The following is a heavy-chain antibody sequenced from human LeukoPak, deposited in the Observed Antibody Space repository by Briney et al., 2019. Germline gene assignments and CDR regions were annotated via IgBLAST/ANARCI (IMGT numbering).Heavy chain of an antibody. CDR3: AKDSSVGSSYRGWYFDL. D-gene: IGHD3-3*01. CDR2: LSWHSGCI. J-gene: IGHJ2*01. CDR1: GFTFDDWA. V-gene: IGHV3-9*01. Sequence: GRCVRLSYAASGFTFDDWAMHWVRQAPRKGLECGSGLSWHSGCIGYSVSVKGRFTISRATATNFLYLQMNRLRTDDAALYYCAKDSSVGSSYRGWYFDLWGRGTLVTVSS.